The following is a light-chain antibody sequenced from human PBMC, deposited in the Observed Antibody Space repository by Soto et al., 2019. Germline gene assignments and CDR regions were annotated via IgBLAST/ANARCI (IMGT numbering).Light chain of an antibody. CDR3: PQYGGSPAT. V-gene: IGKV3-20*01. CDR1: QSIRDNY. Sequence: EIVLTQSPGTLSLSPGDRATLSCRASQSIRDNYLACYQQKPGQAPGLLIYRASNSATGIPDRFSGGGSGTDFTLTISRLEPEDFAVYYCPQYGGSPATFGQATRLEIK. J-gene: IGKJ5*01. CDR2: RAS.